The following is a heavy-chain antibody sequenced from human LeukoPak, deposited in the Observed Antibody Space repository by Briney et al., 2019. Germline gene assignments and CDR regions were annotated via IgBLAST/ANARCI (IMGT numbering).Heavy chain of an antibody. J-gene: IGHJ4*02. Sequence: PSETLSLTCTVSGGSISSSSYYWGWIRQPPGKGLEWIGSIYYSGSTYYNPSLKSRVTISVDTSKNQFSLKLSSVTAADTAVYYCARARPYYYDSSGSAPSYFDYWGQGTLVTVSS. CDR3: ARARPYYYDSSGSAPSYFDY. V-gene: IGHV4-39*07. CDR2: IYYSGST. CDR1: GGSISSSSYY. D-gene: IGHD3-22*01.